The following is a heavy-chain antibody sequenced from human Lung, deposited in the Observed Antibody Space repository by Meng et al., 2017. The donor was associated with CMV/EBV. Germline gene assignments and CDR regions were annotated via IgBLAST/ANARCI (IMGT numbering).Heavy chain of an antibody. CDR3: VRANLGSADY. D-gene: IGHD7-27*01. CDR2: ITPSSGGT. Sequence: VQWVQSGAEVKKPGASVKVSCKASGYTFTGYYIHWLRQAPGQGLEWVGRITPSSGGTTYAQKFQGRVTMTRDTSISTAYMELSSLRSDDAAIYYCVRANLGSADYWGQGTLVTVSS. CDR1: GYTFTGYY. J-gene: IGHJ4*02. V-gene: IGHV1-2*06.